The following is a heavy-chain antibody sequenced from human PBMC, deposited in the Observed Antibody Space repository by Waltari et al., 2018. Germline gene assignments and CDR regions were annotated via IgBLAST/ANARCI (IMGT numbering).Heavy chain of an antibody. J-gene: IGHJ4*02. CDR3: ANYRSGTMEDY. Sequence: QLQLQESGPGLVKPSETLSLTCIVSGGSLSRSSYYWGWIRQPPGKGLEWIGSIYHNGGTLYNPSLQRRVTISIDTSKNQFSLKLTAVTAADTAVYYCANYRSGTMEDYWGQGTLVTVSS. CDR1: GGSLSRSSYY. CDR2: IYHNGGT. V-gene: IGHV4-39*01. D-gene: IGHD3-10*01.